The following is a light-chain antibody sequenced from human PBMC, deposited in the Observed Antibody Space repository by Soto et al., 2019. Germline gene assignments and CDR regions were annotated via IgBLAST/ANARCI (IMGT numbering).Light chain of an antibody. J-gene: IGKJ4*01. CDR2: DAS. CDR3: QQRTDSPPVT. Sequence: EIVLTQSPATLSLSLGETATLSCRASQSVGSYLAWYQQKPGQAPRLLIYDASTRATGIPATFSGSGSGTDFTLTISSLETEDFGVYYCQQRTDSPPVTFGGGTKVEIK. CDR1: QSVGSY. V-gene: IGKV3-11*01.